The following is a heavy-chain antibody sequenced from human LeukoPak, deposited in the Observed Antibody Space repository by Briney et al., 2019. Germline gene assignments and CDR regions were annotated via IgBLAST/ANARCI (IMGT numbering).Heavy chain of an antibody. Sequence: GGSLRLSCAASGFTFSNYGMHWVRQAPGKGLEWVVVISYDGSNKYYADSVKGRFTISRDNSKNTLYLQMNSLRAEDTALYYCVKDVGGSYAFDYWGQGILVTVAS. CDR3: VKDVGGSYAFDY. J-gene: IGHJ4*02. D-gene: IGHD1-26*01. CDR1: GFTFSNYG. CDR2: ISYDGSNK. V-gene: IGHV3-30*18.